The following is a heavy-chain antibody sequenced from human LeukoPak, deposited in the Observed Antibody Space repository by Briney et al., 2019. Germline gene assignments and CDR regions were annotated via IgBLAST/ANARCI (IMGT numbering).Heavy chain of an antibody. CDR1: GFTFDDYA. J-gene: IGHJ4*02. CDR3: AKDLERHIVVVTASAVDY. Sequence: GSLRLSCAASGFTFDDYAMHWVRQAPGKGLEWVSGINSDGSSTIYADSVKGRFTISRDNSKNTLYLQMNSLRAEDTAVYYCAKDLERHIVVVTASAVDYWGQGTLVTVSS. V-gene: IGHV3-74*01. CDR2: INSDGSST. D-gene: IGHD2-21*02.